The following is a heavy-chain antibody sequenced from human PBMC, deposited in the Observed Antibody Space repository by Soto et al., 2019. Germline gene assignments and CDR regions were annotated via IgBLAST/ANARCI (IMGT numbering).Heavy chain of an antibody. CDR2: IYYSGST. CDR3: ARVVAPYYDILTGYYTGKLPFDY. V-gene: IGHV4-31*03. CDR1: GGSISSGGYY. Sequence: QVQLQESGPGLVKPSQTLSLTCTVSGGSISSGGYYWSWIRQHPGKGLEGIGYIYYSGSTYYNPSRKSRVTISVDTSTNQFSLKLSSVTAADTAVYYCARVVAPYYDILTGYYTGKLPFDYWGQGTLVTVSS. J-gene: IGHJ4*02. D-gene: IGHD3-9*01.